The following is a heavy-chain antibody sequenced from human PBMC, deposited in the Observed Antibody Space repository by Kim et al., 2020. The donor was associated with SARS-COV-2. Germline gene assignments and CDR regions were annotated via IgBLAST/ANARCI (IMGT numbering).Heavy chain of an antibody. J-gene: IGHJ4*02. CDR1: GYNFNNYW. Sequence: GESLKISCKGSGYNFNNYWIAWVRQMPGKGLEWMGMMFPSDSDIRYSPSFEGQITISVDKSTTTAHLQWPSLKASDTAIYFCARGDSAGALDNWGQGTLGTVSS. CDR3: ARGDSAGALDN. V-gene: IGHV5-51*01. D-gene: IGHD7-27*01. CDR2: MFPSDSDI.